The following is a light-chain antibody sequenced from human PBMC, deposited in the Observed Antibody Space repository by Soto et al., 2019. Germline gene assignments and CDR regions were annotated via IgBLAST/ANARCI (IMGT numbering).Light chain of an antibody. Sequence: IHMTQSPSTLSASVGDTVTITCRASQNINRWLAWYQHKPGQAPKPLIYKASTLESGVPSRFSGNASGTDFTLTISSLQPDDSATYFCQQYNYYWTFGQGTKVDIK. J-gene: IGKJ1*01. V-gene: IGKV1-5*03. CDR3: QQYNYYWT. CDR2: KAS. CDR1: QNINRW.